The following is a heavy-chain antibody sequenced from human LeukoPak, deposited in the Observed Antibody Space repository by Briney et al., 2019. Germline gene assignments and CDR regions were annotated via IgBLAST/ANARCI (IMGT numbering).Heavy chain of an antibody. CDR3: ARVDRLSTPLPDY. Sequence: ASVKVSCKASGYTFTGCYMHWVRQAPGQGLEWMGWINPNSGGTNYAQKFQGRVTMTRDTSISTAYMELSRLRSDDTAVYYCARVDRLSTPLPDYWGQGTLVTVSS. D-gene: IGHD2/OR15-2a*01. CDR1: GYTFTGCY. J-gene: IGHJ4*02. CDR2: INPNSGGT. V-gene: IGHV1-2*02.